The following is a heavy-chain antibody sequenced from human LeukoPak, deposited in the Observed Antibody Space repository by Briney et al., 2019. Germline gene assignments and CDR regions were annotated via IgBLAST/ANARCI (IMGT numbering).Heavy chain of an antibody. CDR3: ARDSGYPYYFDF. CDR2: INVKTSAT. V-gene: IGHV1-2*02. J-gene: IGHJ4*02. D-gene: IGHD3-22*01. CDR1: GDTFTGYY. Sequence: GASVKVSCKASGDTFTGYYMHWVRLAPGQGLEWIGWINVKTSATNYAQKFQGRVTMARDMSIRTVYMELSSLRSDDTALYYCARDSGYPYYFDFWGRGTLVTVSS.